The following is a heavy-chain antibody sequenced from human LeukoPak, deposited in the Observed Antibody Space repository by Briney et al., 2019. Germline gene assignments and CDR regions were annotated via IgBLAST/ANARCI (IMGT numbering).Heavy chain of an antibody. V-gene: IGHV4-31*03. Sequence: SETLSLTCTVSDVSISSGGYDWRWIRQPPGKGLEWIGCIYYSGSTYYHPSLKSRVTISVDTSKTQSSLKLSSVTAAATAVYYCARAVDYSDYGDWGQG. CDR1: DVSISSGGYD. J-gene: IGHJ4*02. CDR3: ARAVDYSDYGD. D-gene: IGHD4-11*01. CDR2: IYYSGST.